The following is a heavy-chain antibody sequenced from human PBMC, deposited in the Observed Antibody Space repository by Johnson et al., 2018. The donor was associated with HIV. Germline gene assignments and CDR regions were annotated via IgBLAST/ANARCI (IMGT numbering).Heavy chain of an antibody. CDR2: IYSGGST. V-gene: IGHV3-NL1*01. CDR3: AKTITMIGRFDACDI. J-gene: IGHJ3*02. CDR1: GFTFSSYA. Sequence: QVQLVESGGGVVQPGRSLRLSCAASGFTFSSYAMHWVRQAPGTGLEWVSVIYSGGSTYYADSVKGRFTISRDNSKNTLYLQMNSLRAEDTAVYYCAKTITMIGRFDACDIWGQGTMVTVSS. D-gene: IGHD3-22*01.